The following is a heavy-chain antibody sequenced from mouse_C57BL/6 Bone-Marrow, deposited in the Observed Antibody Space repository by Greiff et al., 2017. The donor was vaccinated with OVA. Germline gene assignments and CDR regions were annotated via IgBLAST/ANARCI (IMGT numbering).Heavy chain of an antibody. Sequence: EVQLQQSGPELVKPGASVKISCKASGYTFTDYYMNWVKQSHGKSLEWIGDINPNNGGTSYNQKFKGKATLTVDKSSSTAYMELRSLTSEDSAVYYCSYYYGSSRRHYFDYWGQGTTLTVSS. V-gene: IGHV1-26*01. CDR3: SYYYGSSRRHYFDY. CDR2: INPNNGGT. D-gene: IGHD1-1*01. J-gene: IGHJ2*01. CDR1: GYTFTDYY.